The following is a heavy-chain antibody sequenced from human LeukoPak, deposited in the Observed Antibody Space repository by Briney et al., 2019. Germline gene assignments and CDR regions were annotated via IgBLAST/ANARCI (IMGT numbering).Heavy chain of an antibody. CDR2: IKQDGSEK. CDR3: ASGIVVVAHDAFDI. J-gene: IGHJ3*02. Sequence: GGSLRLSCAASGFTFSSYWMSWVRQAPGKGLEWVANIKQDGSEKYYVDSVKGRFTISRDNAKNSLYLQMNSLRAEDTAVYYCASGIVVVAHDAFDIWGQGTMVTVSS. V-gene: IGHV3-7*01. D-gene: IGHD2-15*01. CDR1: GFTFSSYW.